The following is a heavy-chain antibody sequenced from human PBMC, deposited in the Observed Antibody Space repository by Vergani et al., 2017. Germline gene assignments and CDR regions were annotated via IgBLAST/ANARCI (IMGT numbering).Heavy chain of an antibody. J-gene: IGHJ4*02. CDR2: ISGSGGST. D-gene: IGHD3-10*01. Sequence: EVQLLESGGGLVQPGGSLRLSCAASGFTFSSYAMSWVRQAPGKGLEWVSAISGSGGSTYYADSVKGRFTISRDNSKNTLYLQMNSLRAEDTAVYDCAKDQFTMVREVPPFDYWGQGTLVTVSS. CDR3: AKDQFTMVREVPPFDY. CDR1: GFTFSSYA. V-gene: IGHV3-23*01.